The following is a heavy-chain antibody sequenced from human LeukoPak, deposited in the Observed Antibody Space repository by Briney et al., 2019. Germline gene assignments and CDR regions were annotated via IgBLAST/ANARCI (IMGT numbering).Heavy chain of an antibody. D-gene: IGHD6-6*01. Sequence: SETLSLTCTVSGGSISSYYWSWIRQPPGKGLEWIGYIYYSGSANYNPSLKSRVTISVDTSKNQFSLKLSSVTAADTAVYYCARGSSSSGLYYYYYMDVWGKGTTVTVSS. J-gene: IGHJ6*03. CDR2: IYYSGSA. CDR3: ARGSSSSGLYYYYYMDV. V-gene: IGHV4-59*01. CDR1: GGSISSYY.